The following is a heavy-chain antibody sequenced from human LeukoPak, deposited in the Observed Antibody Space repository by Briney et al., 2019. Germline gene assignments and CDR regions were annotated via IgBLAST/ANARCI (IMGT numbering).Heavy chain of an antibody. J-gene: IGHJ6*03. CDR3: AKVGIGDSVSRDYYYMDV. CDR2: ITGSGGRT. CDR1: GFTFSSYA. D-gene: IGHD3-10*01. Sequence: GGSLRLSCAASGFTFSSYAMNWVRQAPGKGLEWVSAITGSGGRTYYADSVKGRFTISRDNSKNTLYLQMNSLRAEDTAVYYCAKVGIGDSVSRDYYYMDVWGKGTTVTISS. V-gene: IGHV3-23*01.